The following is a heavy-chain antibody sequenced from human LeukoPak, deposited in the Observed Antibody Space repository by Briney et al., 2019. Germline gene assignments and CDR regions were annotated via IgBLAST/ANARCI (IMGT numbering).Heavy chain of an antibody. D-gene: IGHD1-26*01. J-gene: IGHJ5*02. CDR3: ARDPQVGVGATINWFDP. CDR1: GFTVSSFY. Sequence: PGGSLRLSCVASGFTVSSFYMTWVRQAPGRGLEWVPVIYSDGSTYYADSVKGRFTISRDNSKNTLYLQMNSLRAEDTVVYYCARDPQVGVGATINWFDPWGQGTLVTVSS. V-gene: IGHV3-53*01. CDR2: IYSDGST.